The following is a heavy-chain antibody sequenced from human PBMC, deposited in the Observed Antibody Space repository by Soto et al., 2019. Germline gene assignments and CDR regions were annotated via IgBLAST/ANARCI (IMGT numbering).Heavy chain of an antibody. Sequence: PSETLSLTCTVSGGSISSDDYYWSWIRQPPGKGLEWIGYIYYSGSTYPNPSFKSRLTISVDTSKNQFSLNLSSVTAADTATYFCARAARRDRRPGTVTRYYFDYWGQGTLVTVSS. J-gene: IGHJ4*02. CDR3: ARAARRDRRPGTVTRYYFDY. CDR1: GGSISSDDYY. V-gene: IGHV4-30-4*01. D-gene: IGHD3-10*01. CDR2: IYYSGST.